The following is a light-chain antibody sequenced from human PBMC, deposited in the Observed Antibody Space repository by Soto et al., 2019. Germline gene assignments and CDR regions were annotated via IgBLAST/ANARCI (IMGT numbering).Light chain of an antibody. CDR3: SSYRSTTTFGV. CDR2: EVS. Sequence: QSALTQPASVSGSPGQSITISCTGTSSDIGGYNYVSWYQQHPGKAPKVVIYEVSNRPLGVSNRFSASKSGNTASLIISGLQADDEADYFCSSYRSTTTFGVFXTGTKVTVL. V-gene: IGLV2-14*01. CDR1: SSDIGGYNY. J-gene: IGLJ1*01.